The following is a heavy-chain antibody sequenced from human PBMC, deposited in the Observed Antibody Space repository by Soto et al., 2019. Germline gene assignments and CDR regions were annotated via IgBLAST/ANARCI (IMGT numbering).Heavy chain of an antibody. J-gene: IGHJ4*02. CDR2: IIPIFGTA. CDR3: ASNEMATIKGQLDY. CDR1: GGTFSSYA. Sequence: SVKVSCKASGGTFSSYAISWVRQAPGQGLEWMGGIIPIFGTANYAQRFQGRVTITADESTSTAYMELSSLRSEDTAVYYCASNEMATIKGQLDYWGQGTLVTVSS. V-gene: IGHV1-69*13. D-gene: IGHD5-12*01.